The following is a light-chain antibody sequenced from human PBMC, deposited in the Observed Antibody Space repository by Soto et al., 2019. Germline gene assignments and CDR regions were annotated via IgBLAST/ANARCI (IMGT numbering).Light chain of an antibody. J-gene: IGLJ2*01. V-gene: IGLV2-14*01. CDR1: SSDVGDYNY. CDR3: SSYTSRSALGV. Sequence: QSVLTQPASVSGSPGQSITISCTGTSSDVGDYNYVSWYQQHPGKAPKLMIYEVTYRPSGISNRFSGSKSGNTASLTISGLQAEDEADYYCSSYTSRSALGVFGGGTKVTVL. CDR2: EVT.